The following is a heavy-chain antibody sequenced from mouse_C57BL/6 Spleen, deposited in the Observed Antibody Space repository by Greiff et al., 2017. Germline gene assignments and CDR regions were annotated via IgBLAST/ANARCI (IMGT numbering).Heavy chain of an antibody. CDR2: IYPGDGDT. Sequence: QVQLKESGPELVKPGASVKISCKASGYAFSSAWMNWVKQRPGKGLEWIGRIYPGDGDTNYNGKFKGKATLTADKSSSTAYMQLSSLTSEDSAVYFCARSGYGGFYFDYWGQGTTLTVSS. CDR1: GYAFSSAW. CDR3: ARSGYGGFYFDY. V-gene: IGHV1-82*01. D-gene: IGHD2-2*01. J-gene: IGHJ2*01.